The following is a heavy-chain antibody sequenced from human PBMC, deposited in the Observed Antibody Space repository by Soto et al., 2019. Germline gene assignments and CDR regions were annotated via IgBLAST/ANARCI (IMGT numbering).Heavy chain of an antibody. Sequence: GESLKISCKASGYSFSDYWIGWVRQMPGKALEWMGMIYPDDSDSRYSPSFQGQVTMSADKSRDTAYLQWRRLKASDTAMYYCARRREYAIREPAGFDLWGQGTPVTAPQ. CDR1: GYSFSDYW. CDR2: IYPDDSDS. J-gene: IGHJ4*02. D-gene: IGHD2-2*01. CDR3: ARRREYAIREPAGFDL. V-gene: IGHV5-51*01.